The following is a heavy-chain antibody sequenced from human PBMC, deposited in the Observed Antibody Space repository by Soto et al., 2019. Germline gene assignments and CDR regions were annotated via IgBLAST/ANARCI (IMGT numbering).Heavy chain of an antibody. Sequence: ESGGGLVRPGGSLRLSCAASGLAFRSFLMSWVRQAPGGGLEWVANINQDGRDTYYSDSVRDRFTISRDNAANSLFLYMNSLGAEDTAVYYCATYHDDEWESYRHRYWGQGTLVTVSS. CDR3: ATYHDDEWESYRHRY. V-gene: IGHV3-7*01. D-gene: IGHD3-16*02. CDR2: INQDGRDT. J-gene: IGHJ4*02. CDR1: GLAFRSFL.